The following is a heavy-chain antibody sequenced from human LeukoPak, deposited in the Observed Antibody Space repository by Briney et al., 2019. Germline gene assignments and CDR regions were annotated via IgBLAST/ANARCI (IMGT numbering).Heavy chain of an antibody. J-gene: IGHJ6*03. D-gene: IGHD2-2*01. V-gene: IGHV1-18*01. Sequence: ASVKVSCKASGYTFTSYGISWVRQAPGQGLEWMGWISAYNGNTNYAQKLQGRVTMTRNTSISTAYMELSSLRSEDTAVYYCARGYCSSTSCYWVGYHYYYYMDVWGKGTTVTISS. CDR3: ARGYCSSTSCYWVGYHYYYYMDV. CDR1: GYTFTSYG. CDR2: ISAYNGNT.